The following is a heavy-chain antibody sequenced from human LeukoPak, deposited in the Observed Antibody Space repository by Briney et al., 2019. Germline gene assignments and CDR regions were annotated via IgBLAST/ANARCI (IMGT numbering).Heavy chain of an antibody. J-gene: IGHJ4*02. CDR3: ARGGSYYDY. Sequence: PSETLSLTCTVSGGSISSYYWSWIRQPPGKGLEWIGYIYYSGSTNYNPSLKSRVTISVDTSKNQFSLKLSSVTAADTPVYYCARGGSYYDYWGQGTLVTVSS. V-gene: IGHV4-59*01. CDR1: GGSISSYY. D-gene: IGHD1-26*01. CDR2: IYYSGST.